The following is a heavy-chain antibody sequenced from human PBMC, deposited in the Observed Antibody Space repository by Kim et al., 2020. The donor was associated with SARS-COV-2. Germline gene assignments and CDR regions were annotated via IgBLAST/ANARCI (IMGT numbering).Heavy chain of an antibody. CDR1: GGSISSSSYY. V-gene: IGHV4-39*01. Sequence: SETLSLTCTVSGGSISSSSYYWGWIRQPPGKGLEWIGSIYYSGSTYYNPSLKSRVTISVDTSKNQFSLKLSSVTAADTAVYYCARTDTYCGGDCYVGYFDYWGQGTLVTVSS. D-gene: IGHD2-21*02. CDR2: IYYSGST. CDR3: ARTDTYCGGDCYVGYFDY. J-gene: IGHJ4*02.